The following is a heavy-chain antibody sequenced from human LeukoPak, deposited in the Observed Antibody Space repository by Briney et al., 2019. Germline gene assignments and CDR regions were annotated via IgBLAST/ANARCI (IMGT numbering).Heavy chain of an antibody. V-gene: IGHV3-74*01. D-gene: IGHD2-21*02. CDR2: IFTDGSTT. CDR1: EFNFFSYG. CDR3: ARELPREVTLDY. J-gene: IGHJ4*01. Sequence: GGSLRLSCVASEFNFFSYGMQWVRQAPGKGLVWVSRIFTDGSTTSYADSVKGRLTISRDNAENTLYLEMKSLRVEDTAVYYCARELPREVTLDYWGQGTLVTVSP.